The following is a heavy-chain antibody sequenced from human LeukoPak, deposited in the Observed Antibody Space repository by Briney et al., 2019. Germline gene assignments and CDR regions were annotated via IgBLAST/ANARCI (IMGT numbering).Heavy chain of an antibody. J-gene: IGHJ4*02. D-gene: IGHD3-3*01. CDR1: GFSLSTSGVG. V-gene: IGHV2-5*01. Sequence: ESGPTLVNPTQTLTLTCTFSGFSLSTSGVGVGWIRQPPRKALEWLALIYWNDDKRYSPSLKSRLTITKDTSKNQVVLTMTNMDPVDTATYYCAHSPPIFGVVIIGEGLYFDYWGQGTLVTVSS. CDR2: IYWNDDK. CDR3: AHSPPIFGVVIIGEGLYFDY.